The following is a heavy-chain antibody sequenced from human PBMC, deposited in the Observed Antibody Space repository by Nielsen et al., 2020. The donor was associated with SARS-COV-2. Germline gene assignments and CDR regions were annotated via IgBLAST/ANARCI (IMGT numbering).Heavy chain of an antibody. D-gene: IGHD4-11*01. Sequence: GSLRLSCAASGFTFDDYGMSWVRQAPGKGLEWVSGINWNGGSTGYADSVKGRFTISRDNAKNSLYMQMNSLRADDTAVYYCARDYYSNLDYWGQGTLVTVSS. J-gene: IGHJ4*02. V-gene: IGHV3-20*04. CDR3: ARDYYSNLDY. CDR1: GFTFDDYG. CDR2: INWNGGST.